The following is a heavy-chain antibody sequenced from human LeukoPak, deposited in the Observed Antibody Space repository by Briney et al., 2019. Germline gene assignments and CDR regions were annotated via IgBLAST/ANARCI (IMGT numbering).Heavy chain of an antibody. CDR1: GGSISSYY. J-gene: IGHJ4*02. D-gene: IGHD3-22*01. Sequence: PSETLSLTCTVSGGSISSYYWSWIRQPPGKGLEWIGYIYYSGSTNYNPSLKSRATISVDTSKNQFSLKLSSVTAADTAVYYCARATRAYYYDSSGYSAFDYWGQGTLVTVSS. V-gene: IGHV4-59*01. CDR2: IYYSGST. CDR3: ARATRAYYYDSSGYSAFDY.